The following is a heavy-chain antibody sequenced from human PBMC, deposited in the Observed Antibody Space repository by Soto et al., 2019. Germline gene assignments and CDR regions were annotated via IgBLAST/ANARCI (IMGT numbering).Heavy chain of an antibody. J-gene: IGHJ6*03. D-gene: IGHD3-3*01. CDR2: INHSGTT. Sequence: SETLSLTCAVYGESFTGYYWSWIRQPPGAGLEWIGEINHSGTTNYNPSLKSRVIISVDTSKNQFSLKLSFVTAADTALYYCARGYYDFWSGFPSMDVWGKGTTVTVSS. CDR1: GESFTGYY. CDR3: ARGYYDFWSGFPSMDV. V-gene: IGHV4-34*01.